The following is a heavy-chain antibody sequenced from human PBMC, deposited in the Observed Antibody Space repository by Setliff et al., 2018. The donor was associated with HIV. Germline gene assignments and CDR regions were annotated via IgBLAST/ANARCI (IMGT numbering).Heavy chain of an antibody. CDR2: IYFSGST. CDR1: GGSFSSVSYY. V-gene: IGHV4-61*10. D-gene: IGHD3-22*01. Sequence: SETLSLTCTVSGGSFSSVSYYWNWIRQPAGKGLEWIGRIYFSGSTNYNPSLKSRIIMSVDTSKKQLSLKLSSVTAVDTAVYFCARISNGFEPNAFDTWGLGTMVTVSS. CDR3: ARISNGFEPNAFDT. J-gene: IGHJ3*02.